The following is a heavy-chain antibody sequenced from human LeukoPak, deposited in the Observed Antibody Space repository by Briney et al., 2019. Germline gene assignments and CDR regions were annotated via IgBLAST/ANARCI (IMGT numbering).Heavy chain of an antibody. CDR3: ANSKVPRESCSATSCYAGFGAFDI. D-gene: IGHD2-2*01. Sequence: GGSLRLSCAASGFTFSSYAMSWVRQAPGKGLEWVSAISGSGGSTYYADSVKGRFTISRDNSKNTLYLQMNSLRSEDTAVYYCANSKVPRESCSATSCYAGFGAFDIWGHETMVTVSS. J-gene: IGHJ3*02. V-gene: IGHV3-23*01. CDR2: ISGSGGST. CDR1: GFTFSSYA.